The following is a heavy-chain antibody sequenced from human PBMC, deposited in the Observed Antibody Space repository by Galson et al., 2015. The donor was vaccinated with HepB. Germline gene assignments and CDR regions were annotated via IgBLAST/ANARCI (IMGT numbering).Heavy chain of an antibody. CDR3: TRGGPYYYDSSGFASLDV. J-gene: IGHJ3*01. D-gene: IGHD3-22*01. V-gene: IGHV3-66*02. CDR1: GLTVSSNY. CDR2: VYSGGLA. Sequence: SLRLSCAASGLTVSSNYMTWVRQAPGKGLEWVAVVYSGGLAYFADSVKGRFTISRDSSKNTVYLQMNSPRAEDTAVYYCTRGGPYYYDSSGFASLDVWGQGTMVSVSS.